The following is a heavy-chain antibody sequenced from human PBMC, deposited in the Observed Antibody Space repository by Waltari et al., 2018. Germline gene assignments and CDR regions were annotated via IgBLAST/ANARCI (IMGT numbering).Heavy chain of an antibody. J-gene: IGHJ6*02. CDR1: GFTFSSYG. CDR3: ARGIAGHYYYGMDV. V-gene: IGHV3-33*01. Sequence: QVQLVESGGGVVQPGRSLRLSCAASGFTFSSYGLPCVRPAPGKGLEWVAVIWYDGSNKYYADSVKGRFTISRDNSKNTLYLQMNSLRAEDTAVYYCARGIAGHYYYGMDVWGQGTTVTVSS. CDR2: IWYDGSNK. D-gene: IGHD6-13*01.